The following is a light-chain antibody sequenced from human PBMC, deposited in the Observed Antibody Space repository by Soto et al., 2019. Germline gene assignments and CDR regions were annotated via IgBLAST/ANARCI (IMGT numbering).Light chain of an antibody. CDR1: RRFXKN. CDR2: XAS. J-gene: IGKJ5*01. CDR3: QQRSNRIT. V-gene: IGKV3-11*01. Sequence: MGLTNWAAAVSLSPGKGATLPCRARRRFXKNLLWYEAKPGQAPGPLNDXASSSATGIPARFSGSGCGTDFPITSSRVEADYLEVYCWQQRSNRITFGQGTRLEIK.